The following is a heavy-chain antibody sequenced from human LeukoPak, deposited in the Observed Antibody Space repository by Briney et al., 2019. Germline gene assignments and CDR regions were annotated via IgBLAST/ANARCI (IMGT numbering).Heavy chain of an antibody. CDR3: AKTYSRESGYDFFFHY. J-gene: IGHJ4*02. CDR1: GFSFSNYG. D-gene: IGHD5-12*01. Sequence: GGSLRLSCAASGFSFSNYGFHWVRQAPGKGLDWVSAISYDGKNIHYADSVKGRFTISRDNSRNTVYLQMNGLRVEDTAVYYCAKTYSRESGYDFFFHYWGQGTRVTVPS. CDR2: ISYDGKNI. V-gene: IGHV3-33*06.